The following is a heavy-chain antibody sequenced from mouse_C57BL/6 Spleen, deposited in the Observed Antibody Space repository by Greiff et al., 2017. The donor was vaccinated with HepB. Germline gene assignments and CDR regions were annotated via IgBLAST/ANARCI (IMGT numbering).Heavy chain of an antibody. CDR3: TGGGLRPFAY. CDR2: IRLKSDNYAT. CDR1: GFTFSNYW. J-gene: IGHJ3*01. D-gene: IGHD2-4*01. Sequence: EVKLVESGGGLVQPGGSMKLSCVASGFTFSNYWMNWVRQSPEKGLEWGAQIRLKSDNYATHYAESVKGRCTISRDDSKSRVYLQMYNLRAEDTGIYYCTGGGLRPFAYWVQGTLVTVSA. V-gene: IGHV6-3*01.